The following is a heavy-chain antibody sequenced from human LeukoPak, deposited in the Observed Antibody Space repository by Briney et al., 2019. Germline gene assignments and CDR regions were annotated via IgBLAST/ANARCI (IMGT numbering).Heavy chain of an antibody. Sequence: GSLRLSCAASGFTFSSYAMSWVRQPPGKGLEWIGEINHSGSTNYNPSLKSRVTISVDTSKNQFSLKLSSVTAADTAVYYCARGRYFDYWGQGTLVTVSS. CDR3: ARGRYFDY. J-gene: IGHJ4*02. V-gene: IGHV4-34*01. CDR2: INHSGST. CDR1: GFTFSSYA.